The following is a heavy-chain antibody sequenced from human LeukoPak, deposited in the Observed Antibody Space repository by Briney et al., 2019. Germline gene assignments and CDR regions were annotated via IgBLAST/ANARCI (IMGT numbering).Heavy chain of an antibody. CDR1: GLTISRYW. Sequence: GGSLRLSCAASGLTISRYWMSWVRQAPGKGLEWVANIKEDGSEKNYVDSVKGRFTISRDNAKSSLYLQMNSLRVEDTALYYCAVIVAAGTGGFDSWGQGTLVTVSS. J-gene: IGHJ4*02. V-gene: IGHV3-7*01. CDR3: AVIVAAGTGGFDS. CDR2: IKEDGSEK. D-gene: IGHD6-13*01.